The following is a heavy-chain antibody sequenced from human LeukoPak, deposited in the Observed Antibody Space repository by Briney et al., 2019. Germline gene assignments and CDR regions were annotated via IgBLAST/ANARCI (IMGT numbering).Heavy chain of an antibody. J-gene: IGHJ4*02. Sequence: GSLRLSCAASGFTFSSYWMSWVRQAPGKGLEWVSSISNSGDSTYYADSVKGRFTISRDNSENTVYLQMNSLRADDTAVYYCANNWNMDCWGQGTLVTVSS. CDR3: ANNWNMDC. V-gene: IGHV3-23*01. CDR1: GFTFSSYW. CDR2: ISNSGDST. D-gene: IGHD1-1*01.